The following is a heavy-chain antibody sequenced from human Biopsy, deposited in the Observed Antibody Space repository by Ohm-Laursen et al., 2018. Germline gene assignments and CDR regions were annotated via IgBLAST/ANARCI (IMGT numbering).Heavy chain of an antibody. V-gene: IGHV3-30*18. Sequence: SLRLSCTAPGRTFSNSGMHWVRQAPGKGLEWVAAISYDGSKTDYGDSVKGRLNISRDNSKNTLDLQMSSLRVEDTAVYFCAKDKGTFNFYYYGMDVWGQGTTVTVSS. CDR2: ISYDGSKT. CDR1: GRTFSNSG. D-gene: IGHD2/OR15-2a*01. J-gene: IGHJ6*02. CDR3: AKDKGTFNFYYYGMDV.